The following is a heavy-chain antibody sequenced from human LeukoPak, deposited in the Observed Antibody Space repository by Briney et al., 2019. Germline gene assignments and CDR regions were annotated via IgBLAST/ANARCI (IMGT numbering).Heavy chain of an antibody. Sequence: SVKVSCKASGYTFTSYGISWVRQAPGQGLEWMGRIIPILGIANYAQKFQGRVTITADKSTSTAYMELSSLRSEDTAVYYCARSGAVYYYDSSGYYIDYWGQGTLVTVSS. V-gene: IGHV1-69*04. CDR3: ARSGAVYYYDSSGYYIDY. CDR2: IIPILGIA. CDR1: GYTFTSYG. J-gene: IGHJ4*02. D-gene: IGHD3-22*01.